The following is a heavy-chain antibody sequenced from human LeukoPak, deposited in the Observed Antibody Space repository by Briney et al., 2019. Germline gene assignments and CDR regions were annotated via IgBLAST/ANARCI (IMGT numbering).Heavy chain of an antibody. CDR3: VTDYGGSSGAFDI. V-gene: IGHV3-21*01. CDR1: GFTLSSYA. J-gene: IGHJ3*02. D-gene: IGHD4-23*01. CDR2: ISSSSSDI. Sequence: MSGGSLRLSCTVSGFTLSSYAMNWVRRAPGEGLEWVSSISSSSSDIYYTDSVKGRFTISRDNAKNSIYLQMNSLRAEDTAVYYCVTDYGGSSGAFDIWGQGTMVTVSS.